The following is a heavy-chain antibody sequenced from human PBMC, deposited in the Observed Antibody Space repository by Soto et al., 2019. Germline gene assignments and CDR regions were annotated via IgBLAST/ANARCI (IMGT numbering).Heavy chain of an antibody. Sequence: QITLKESGPTLVKPTQTLTLTCTFSGFSLSTSGVGVGWIRQPPGKALEWLALIYWDDDKRYSPSLKSRLTITMDTSKNQVVLTMTNMDPVDTATYYGALSRGAVGKIAARSNWFAPWGQGTLVTVSS. D-gene: IGHD6-6*01. V-gene: IGHV2-5*02. CDR2: IYWDDDK. J-gene: IGHJ5*02. CDR1: GFSLSTSGVG. CDR3: ALSRGAVGKIAARSNWFAP.